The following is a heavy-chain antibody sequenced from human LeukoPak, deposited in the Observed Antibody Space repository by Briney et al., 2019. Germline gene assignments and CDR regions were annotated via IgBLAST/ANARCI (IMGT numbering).Heavy chain of an antibody. V-gene: IGHV1-69*17. D-gene: IGHD2-15*01. CDR3: ARIMCSGGSCPRIHNPDYYYYGMDF. CDR1: GGTFSSYA. Sequence: SVNVSCRASGGTFSSYAISCVRQAPGQGLEWMGGIIPICGIANCAQEFQGRVTITADKSTSTAYMELSRVRSEDTAVYCCARIMCSGGSCPRIHNPDYYYYGMDFWGQGTTVTVSS. CDR2: IIPICGIA. J-gene: IGHJ6*02.